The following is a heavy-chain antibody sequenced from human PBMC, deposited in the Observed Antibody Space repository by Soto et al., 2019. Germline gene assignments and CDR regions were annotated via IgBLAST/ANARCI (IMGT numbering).Heavy chain of an antibody. J-gene: IGHJ6*02. V-gene: IGHV1-3*01. CDR1: GYTFTSYA. CDR2: INAGNGNT. D-gene: IGHD3-3*01. CDR3: ARDRLVTIFGVVSTLDYYYGMDV. Sequence: ASVKVSCKASGYTFTSYAMHWVRQAPGQRLEWMGWINAGNGNTKYSQKFQGRVTITRDTSASTAYVELSSLRSEDTAVYYCARDRLVTIFGVVSTLDYYYGMDVWGQGTTVTVSS.